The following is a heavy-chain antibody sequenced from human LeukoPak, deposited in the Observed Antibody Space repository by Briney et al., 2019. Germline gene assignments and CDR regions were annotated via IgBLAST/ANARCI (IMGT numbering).Heavy chain of an antibody. D-gene: IGHD2-2*01. CDR2: IYHSGST. CDR1: DYSIRSGYY. CDR3: ARVYAAVIDY. V-gene: IGHV4-38-2*02. Sequence: SETLSLTCTVSDYSIRSGYYWGWIRQPPGKGLEWIGNIYHSGSTYYNPSLKSRVTISVDTSKNQFSLKLSSVTAADTAVYYCARVYAAVIDYWGQGTLVTVSS. J-gene: IGHJ4*02.